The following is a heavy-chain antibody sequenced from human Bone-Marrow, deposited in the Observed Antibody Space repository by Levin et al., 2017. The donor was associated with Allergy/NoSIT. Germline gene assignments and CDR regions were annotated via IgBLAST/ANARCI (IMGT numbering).Heavy chain of an antibody. CDR3: ARVLAYDFWSGYYRESDMDV. CDR2: IYYSGNT. J-gene: IGHJ6*03. CDR1: GGSISSGGYY. V-gene: IGHV4-31*03. Sequence: SETLSLTCTVSGGSISSGGYYWSWIRQHPWKGLEWIGYIYYSGNTYYNPSLKSRVTISIDTSKNQFSLKLSSVTAADTAVFYCARVLAYDFWSGYYRESDMDVWGKGTTVTVS. D-gene: IGHD3-3*01.